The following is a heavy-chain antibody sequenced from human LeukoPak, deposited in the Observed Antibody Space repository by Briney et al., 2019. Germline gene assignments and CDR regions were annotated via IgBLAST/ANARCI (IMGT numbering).Heavy chain of an antibody. Sequence: PGGSLRLSCAASGFTFSSYGMSWVRQAPGKGLEWVSAISGSGGSTYYADSVKGRCTISRDNSKNTLYLQMNSLRAEDTAVYYCAKTIVAGTDWFDPWGQGTLVTVSS. J-gene: IGHJ5*02. CDR2: ISGSGGST. CDR1: GFTFSSYG. D-gene: IGHD6-19*01. CDR3: AKTIVAGTDWFDP. V-gene: IGHV3-23*01.